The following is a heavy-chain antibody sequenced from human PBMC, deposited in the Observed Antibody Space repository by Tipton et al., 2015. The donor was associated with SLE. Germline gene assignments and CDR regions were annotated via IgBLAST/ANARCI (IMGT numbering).Heavy chain of an antibody. D-gene: IGHD5-12*01. CDR3: AREYSGYDYRTFDH. CDR2: LSYSGST. Sequence: TLSLTCTVSGGSLSSYYWSWIRQSPEKGLEWIGYLSYSGSTNYNPSLESRVTISVDTSKNQFSLKLRSVTAADTAVYYCAREYSGYDYRTFDHWGQGTLVTVSS. J-gene: IGHJ4*02. V-gene: IGHV4-59*12. CDR1: GGSLSSYY.